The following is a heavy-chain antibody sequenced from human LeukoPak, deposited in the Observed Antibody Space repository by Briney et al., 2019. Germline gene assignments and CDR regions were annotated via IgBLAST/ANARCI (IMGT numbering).Heavy chain of an antibody. Sequence: TGGSLRLSCAASGFTFGIYWMSWVPQAPGKGLEWVANIKQDGSEKFYVDSVKGRFTLSRDNAKNSLFLQMNSLRAEDTAVYYCARDYYGSGWYGDYWGQGTLVTVSS. J-gene: IGHJ4*02. V-gene: IGHV3-7*04. CDR3: ARDYYGSGWYGDY. D-gene: IGHD6-19*01. CDR1: GFTFGIYW. CDR2: IKQDGSEK.